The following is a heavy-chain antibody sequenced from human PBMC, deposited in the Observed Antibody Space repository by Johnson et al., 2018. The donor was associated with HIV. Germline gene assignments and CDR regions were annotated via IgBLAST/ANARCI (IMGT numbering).Heavy chain of an antibody. Sequence: QVQLVESGGGVVRPGGSLRLSCVVSGFTFDDYGMSWVRQAPGKGLEWVALISYDGTKKYSAGSVKGRFTISRDNSKSTLYLQMTSLRAGDTAVYYCARVRRSGWFDNDAFDIWGQGTMVTVSS. CDR3: ARVRRSGWFDNDAFDI. D-gene: IGHD6-19*01. CDR2: ISYDGTKK. J-gene: IGHJ3*02. V-gene: IGHV3-30*03. CDR1: GFTFDDYG.